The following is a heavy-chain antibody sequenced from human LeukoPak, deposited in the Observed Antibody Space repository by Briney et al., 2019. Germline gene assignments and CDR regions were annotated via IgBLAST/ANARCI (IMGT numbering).Heavy chain of an antibody. J-gene: IGHJ2*01. D-gene: IGHD3-16*01. CDR3: AREAWGSSWYFDL. Sequence: PSETLSLTCTVSGGSISSGSYYWSWIRQPAGKGLEWIGRIYTSGSTNYNPSLKSRVTISVDTSKNQFSLKLSSVTAADTAVYYCAREAWGSSWYFDLWGRGTLVTVSS. CDR1: GGSISSGSYY. CDR2: IYTSGST. V-gene: IGHV4-61*02.